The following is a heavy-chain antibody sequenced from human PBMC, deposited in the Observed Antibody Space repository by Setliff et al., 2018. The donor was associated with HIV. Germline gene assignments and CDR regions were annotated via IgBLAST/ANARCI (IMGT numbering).Heavy chain of an antibody. V-gene: IGHV3-74*01. J-gene: IGHJ3*01. Sequence: GGSLRLSCAASGFTFSSYWMHWVRQAPGKGLVWVFGMNTDGSSTRYADSVKGRFTISRDNAKNMLYLQMNSLSADDTAVYYCVRDPGGIFDAFDVWGQGTMVTVSS. CDR2: MNTDGSST. D-gene: IGHD3-3*01. CDR3: VRDPGGIFDAFDV. CDR1: GFTFSSYW.